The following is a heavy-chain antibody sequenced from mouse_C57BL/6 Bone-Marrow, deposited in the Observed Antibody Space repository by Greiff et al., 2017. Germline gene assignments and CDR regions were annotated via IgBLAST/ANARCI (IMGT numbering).Heavy chain of an antibody. J-gene: IGHJ2*01. CDR3: ARFWWDVTFDY. CDR1: GFTFTDYY. V-gene: IGHV7-3*01. CDR2: IRNKANGYTT. Sequence: EVKLMESGGGLVQPGGSLSLSCAASGFTFTDYYMSWVRQPPGKALEWLGFIRNKANGYTTEYSASVKGRFTISRDNSQSILYLQMNAQGAEDRATYCCARFWWDVTFDYWGQGTTLTGSS. D-gene: IGHD1-1*02.